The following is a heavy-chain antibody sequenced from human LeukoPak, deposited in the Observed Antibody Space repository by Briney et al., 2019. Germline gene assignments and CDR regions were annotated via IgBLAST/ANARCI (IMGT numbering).Heavy chain of an antibody. J-gene: IGHJ4*02. D-gene: IGHD3-10*01. CDR3: ARVLRQRNYDGFDY. CDR1: GYTFTGYY. V-gene: IGHV1-2*02. CDR2: INPNSGGT. Sequence: ASMKVSCKASGYTFTGYYMHWVRQAPGQGLEWMGWINPNSGGTNYAQKFQGRVTMTRDTSISTAYMELSRLRSDDTAVYYCARVLRQRNYDGFDYWGQGTLVTVSS.